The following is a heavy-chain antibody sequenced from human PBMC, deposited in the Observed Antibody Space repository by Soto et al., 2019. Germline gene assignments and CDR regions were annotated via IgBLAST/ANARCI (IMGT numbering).Heavy chain of an antibody. D-gene: IGHD3-9*01. CDR2: FDPEDGET. V-gene: IGHV1-24*01. J-gene: IGHJ6*02. Sequence: ASVKVSCKVSGYTLTELSMHWVRQAPGKGLEWMGGFDPEDGETIYAQKFQGRVTITADESTSIAYMELSSLRSEDTAVYYCARGGYFDWLLRGMDVWGQGTTVTVSS. CDR3: ARGGYFDWLLRGMDV. CDR1: GYTLTELS.